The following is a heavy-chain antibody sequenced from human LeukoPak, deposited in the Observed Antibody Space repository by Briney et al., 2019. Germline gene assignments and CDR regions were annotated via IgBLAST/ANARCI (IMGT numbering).Heavy chain of an antibody. D-gene: IGHD6-13*01. V-gene: IGHV4-59*01. Sequence: SETLSLTCTVSGGPISSYYWTWIRQPPGKRLEWIGSVYYSGSTNYNSSLKSRVTIAADTSKNQFSLKLTSVTAADTAVYYCARGGIAAAALVHLDYWGQGTLVTVSS. CDR3: ARGGIAAAALVHLDY. CDR2: VYYSGST. J-gene: IGHJ4*02. CDR1: GGPISSYY.